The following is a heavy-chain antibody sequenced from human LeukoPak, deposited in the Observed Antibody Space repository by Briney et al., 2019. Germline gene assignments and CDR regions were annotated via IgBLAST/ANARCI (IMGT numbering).Heavy chain of an antibody. J-gene: IGHJ5*02. CDR2: ISAGNGNT. D-gene: IGHD4-11*01. Sequence: ASVKVSCKASGYTFTSYAIHWVRQAPGQRLEWMGWISAGNGNTKYSQNFQGRVTFISNTSATTAFMELSSLRSEDAAVYYCARNMGASNSILNWFDPWGQGTLVTVSS. CDR3: ARNMGASNSILNWFDP. V-gene: IGHV1-3*01. CDR1: GYTFTSYA.